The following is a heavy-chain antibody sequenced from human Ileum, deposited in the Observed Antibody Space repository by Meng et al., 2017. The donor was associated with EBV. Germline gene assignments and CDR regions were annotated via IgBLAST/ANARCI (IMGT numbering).Heavy chain of an antibody. CDR3: ASAYDYGDYEAFAY. V-gene: IGHV4-39*07. CDR2: IYYRGNT. J-gene: IGHJ4*02. Sequence: LELKNSGPGLGHPSESLSLTCTVSGGSLSTGNFYWGWIRQSPGKALECIGTIYYRGNTFYNPSLKSRLTISIDTSKNEFSLTLRSVTAADTALYYCASAYDYGDYEAFAYWGPGSLVTVSS. CDR1: GGSLSTGNFY. D-gene: IGHD4-17*01.